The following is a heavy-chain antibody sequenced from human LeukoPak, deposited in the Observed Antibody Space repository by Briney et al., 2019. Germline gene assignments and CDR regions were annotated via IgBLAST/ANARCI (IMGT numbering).Heavy chain of an antibody. D-gene: IGHD4-17*01. J-gene: IGHJ4*02. V-gene: IGHV4-39*07. CDR1: GGSISSSSYY. Sequence: SETLSLTCTVSGGSISSSSYYWGWIRQPPGKGLEWIGSIYYSGSTYYNPSLKSRVTISVDTSKNQFSLKLSSVTAADTAFYYCARSDLYGDYPPDNYWGQGTLVAVSS. CDR3: ARSDLYGDYPPDNY. CDR2: IYYSGST.